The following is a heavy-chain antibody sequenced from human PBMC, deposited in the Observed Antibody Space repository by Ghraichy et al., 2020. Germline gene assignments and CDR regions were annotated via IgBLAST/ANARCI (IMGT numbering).Heavy chain of an antibody. CDR1: GGSISSGDNS. Sequence: SETLSLTCAVSGGSISSGDNSWSWIRQPPGKGLEWIGSIHQSGSTYFNPSLESRVNRSIDKPKNQLSLKLSSVTAADTAVYYCARIANWFDPWGQGTLVTVSS. CDR2: IHQSGST. CDR3: ARIANWFDP. J-gene: IGHJ5*02. V-gene: IGHV4-30-2*01.